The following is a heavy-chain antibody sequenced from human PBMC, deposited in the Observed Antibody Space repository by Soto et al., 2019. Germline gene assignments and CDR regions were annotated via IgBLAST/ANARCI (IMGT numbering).Heavy chain of an antibody. CDR2: INHSGST. CDR1: GGSFSGYY. V-gene: IGHV4-34*01. J-gene: IGHJ4*02. D-gene: IGHD5-18*01. Sequence: PSETLSLTCAVYGGSFSGYYWSWIRQPPGKGLEWIGEINHSGSTNYNPSLKSRVTISVDTSKNQFSLKLSSVTAADTAVYYCARDAMGYGYPYYSDYWGQGTLVTVSS. CDR3: ARDAMGYGYPYYSDY.